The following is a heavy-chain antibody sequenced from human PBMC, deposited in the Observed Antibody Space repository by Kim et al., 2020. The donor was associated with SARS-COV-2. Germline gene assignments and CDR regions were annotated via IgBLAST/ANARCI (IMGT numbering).Heavy chain of an antibody. Sequence: GGSLRLSCAASGFTFSSYAMHWVRQAPGKGLEWVAVISYDGSNKYYADSVKGRFTISRDNSKNTLYLQMNSLRAEDTAVYYCARVNYYDSSGYLGAFDIWGQGTMVTVSS. CDR3: ARVNYYDSSGYLGAFDI. V-gene: IGHV3-30-3*01. CDR1: GFTFSSYA. J-gene: IGHJ3*02. CDR2: ISYDGSNK. D-gene: IGHD3-22*01.